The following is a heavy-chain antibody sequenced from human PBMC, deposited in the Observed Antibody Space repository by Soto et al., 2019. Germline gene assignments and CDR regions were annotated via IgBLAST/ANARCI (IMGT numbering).Heavy chain of an antibody. V-gene: IGHV3-30*04. D-gene: IGHD2-2*01. Sequence: LRLACAASGYNLSRYAMHWHRRAPGKGLEWVAAISYDGRRKYYADSVKGRITISRDNSKNTFYVQMNSLRVADTALYSCSRPREFSTSTLYALDVWGQGTTVTVSS. CDR2: ISYDGRRK. CDR1: GYNLSRYA. CDR3: SRPREFSTSTLYALDV. J-gene: IGHJ6*02.